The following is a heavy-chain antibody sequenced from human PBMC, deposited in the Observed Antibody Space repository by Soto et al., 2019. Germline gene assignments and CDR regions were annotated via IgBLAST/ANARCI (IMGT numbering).Heavy chain of an antibody. CDR2: IYYSGST. CDR1: GGSISSYY. V-gene: IGHV4-59*08. J-gene: IGHJ4*02. CDR3: ARQGDSNYAHFDY. D-gene: IGHD4-4*01. Sequence: SETLSLTCTVSGGSISSYYWSWIRQPPGKGLEWIGYIYYSGSTNYNPSLKSRVTISVDTSKNQFSLKLSSVTAADTAVYYCARQGDSNYAHFDYWGQGTLVTVSS.